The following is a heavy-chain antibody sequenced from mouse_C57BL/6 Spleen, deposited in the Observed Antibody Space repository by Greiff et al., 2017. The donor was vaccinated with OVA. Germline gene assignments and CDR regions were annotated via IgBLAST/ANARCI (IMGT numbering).Heavy chain of an antibody. CDR2: IDPEDGDT. CDR1: GFNIKDYY. J-gene: IGHJ1*03. Sequence: VQLQQSGAELVRPGASVKLSCTASGFNIKDYYMHWVKQRPEQGLEWIGRIDPEDGDTESAPKFQGKATMTADTSSNTAYLQLSSLTSEDTAVYYCTTYYSNYTRYFDVWGTGTTVTVSS. CDR3: TTYYSNYTRYFDV. V-gene: IGHV14-1*01. D-gene: IGHD2-5*01.